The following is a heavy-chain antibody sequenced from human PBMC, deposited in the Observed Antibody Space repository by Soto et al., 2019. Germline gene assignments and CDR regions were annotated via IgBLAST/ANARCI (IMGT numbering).Heavy chain of an antibody. CDR2: IWYDGSNK. V-gene: IGHV3-33*01. CDR1: GFTFSSYG. D-gene: IGHD3-3*01. Sequence: GGSLRLSCAASGFTFSSYGMHWVRQAPGKGLEWVAVIWYDGSNKYYADSVKGRFTISRDNSKNTLYLQMNSLRAEDTAVYYCARDVTIFGVVIGEYMDVWGKGTTVTVSS. J-gene: IGHJ6*03. CDR3: ARDVTIFGVVIGEYMDV.